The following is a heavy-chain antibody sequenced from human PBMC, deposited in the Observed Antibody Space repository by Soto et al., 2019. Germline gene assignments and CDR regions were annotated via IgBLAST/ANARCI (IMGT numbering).Heavy chain of an antibody. D-gene: IGHD6-13*01. CDR2: IYYSGST. Sequence: QVQLQESGPGLVKPSQTLSLTCTVSGGSISSGDYYWSWIRQPPGKGLEWIGYIYYSGSTYYNPSIKSRVTISVDTSKNQFSLKLSSVTAADTAVYYCARDPGIAAAGTGAFDIWGQGTMVTVSS. CDR3: ARDPGIAAAGTGAFDI. CDR1: GGSISSGDYY. J-gene: IGHJ3*02. V-gene: IGHV4-30-4*01.